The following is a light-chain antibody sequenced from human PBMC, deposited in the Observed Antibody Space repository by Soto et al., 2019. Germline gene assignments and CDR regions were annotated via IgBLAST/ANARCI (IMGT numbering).Light chain of an antibody. V-gene: IGLV1-47*01. J-gene: IGLJ3*02. CDR3: AACDDSLSGWV. Sequence: QSVLTQPPSASGTPGQGVTISCSGSSSNIGSRYVYWYQQLPGAAPKLLIYRNDQRPSGVPDRFSGSKSGTSASLAISGLRSEDEADYYCAACDDSLSGWVFGGGTKLTVL. CDR2: RND. CDR1: SSNIGSRY.